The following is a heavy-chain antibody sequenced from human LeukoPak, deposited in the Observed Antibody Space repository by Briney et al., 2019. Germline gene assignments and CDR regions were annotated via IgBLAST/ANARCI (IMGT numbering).Heavy chain of an antibody. D-gene: IGHD6-13*01. J-gene: IGHJ4*02. V-gene: IGHV4-59*08. CDR3: ATTPYSSSWYYFVY. Sequence: PSETLSLTCTVSGYTISSYYWSWIRQPPGQGLEWIGYIYYSESTNYNPSLKSRVTISVDTSKNQFSLKLSSVTAADTAVYYCATTPYSSSWYYFVYWGQGTLVTVSS. CDR1: GYTISSYY. CDR2: IYYSEST.